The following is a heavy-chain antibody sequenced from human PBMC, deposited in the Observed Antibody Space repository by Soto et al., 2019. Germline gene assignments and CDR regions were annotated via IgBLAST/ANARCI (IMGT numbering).Heavy chain of an antibody. CDR2: IYYSGST. D-gene: IGHD3-10*01. Sequence: QLQLQESGPGLVKPSETLSLTCTVSGGSISSSSYYWGWIRQPPGKGLEWIGSIYYSGSTYYNPSPKTRVTIAVATSKNQFSLQLSSVTAADTAVYYCATTYYFGSGSAYWGQGTLVTVSS. CDR3: ATTYYFGSGSAY. J-gene: IGHJ4*02. CDR1: GGSISSSSYY. V-gene: IGHV4-39*01.